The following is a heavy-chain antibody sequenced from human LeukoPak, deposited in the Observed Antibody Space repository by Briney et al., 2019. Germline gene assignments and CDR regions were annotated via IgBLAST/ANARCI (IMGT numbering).Heavy chain of an antibody. V-gene: IGHV4-30-2*01. D-gene: IGHD6-6*01. CDR1: GGSISSGGYY. CDR2: IYHSGST. Sequence: KSSETLSLTCTVSGGSISSGGYYWSWIRQPPGKGLEWIGYIYHSGSTYYNPSLKSRVTISVDRSKNQFSLKLSSVTAADTAVYYCARVEYSSAYNWFDPWGQGTLVTVSS. J-gene: IGHJ5*02. CDR3: ARVEYSSAYNWFDP.